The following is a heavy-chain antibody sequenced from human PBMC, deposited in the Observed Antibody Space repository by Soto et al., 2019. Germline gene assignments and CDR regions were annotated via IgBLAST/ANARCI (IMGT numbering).Heavy chain of an antibody. CDR1: GFTFSTYA. D-gene: IGHD2-21*01. CDR2: ITTNGGNT. CDR3: ARRIPFGYGMDV. V-gene: IGHV3-64*01. J-gene: IGHJ6*02. Sequence: EVQLVESGGGLVQPGGSLRLSCAASGFTFSTYAMHWVRQAPGKGLECVSAITTNGGNTDYASSVKGRFTISRVNSKNTLYLQMGSLRAEDMAVYYCARRIPFGYGMDVWGQGTTVTVSS.